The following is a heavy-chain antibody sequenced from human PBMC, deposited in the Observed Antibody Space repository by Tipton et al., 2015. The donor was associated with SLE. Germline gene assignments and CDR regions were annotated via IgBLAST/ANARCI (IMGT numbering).Heavy chain of an antibody. CDR2: ISSSSSYI. J-gene: IGHJ4*02. CDR3: ATGRDSRWWAF. V-gene: IGHV3-21*01. Sequence: SLRLSCAASGFTFSSYSMNWVRQAPGKGLEWVSSISSSSSYIYYADSVKGRFTISRDNAKNSLYLQMDSLRVGDTAVYYCATGRDSRWWAFWGLGTLVTVSS. CDR1: GFTFSSYS. D-gene: IGHD2-15*01.